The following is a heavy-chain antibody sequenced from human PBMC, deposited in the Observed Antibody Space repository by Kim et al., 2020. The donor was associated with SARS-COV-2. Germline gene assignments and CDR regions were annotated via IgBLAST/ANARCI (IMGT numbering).Heavy chain of an antibody. CDR3: ARDSYCSSTSCYLDYYGMDV. CDR2: ISYDGSNK. CDR1: GFTFSSYA. D-gene: IGHD2-2*01. J-gene: IGHJ6*02. Sequence: GGSLRLSCAASGFTFSSYAMHWVRQAPGKGLEWVAVISYDGSNKYYADCVKGRFTISRDNSKNTLYLQMNSLRAEDTAVYYCARDSYCSSTSCYLDYYGMDVWGQGTTVTVSS. V-gene: IGHV3-30-3*01.